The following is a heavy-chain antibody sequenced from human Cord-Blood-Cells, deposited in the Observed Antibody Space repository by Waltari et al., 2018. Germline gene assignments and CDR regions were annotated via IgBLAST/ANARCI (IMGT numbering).Heavy chain of an antibody. J-gene: IGHJ4*02. V-gene: IGHV4-34*01. CDR3: ARGQLWAAPDY. CDR1: GGSFSGYY. Sequence: QVQLQQWGAGLLKPSETLSLTCAVYGGSFSGYYWSWIRQPPGKGLEWIGEINHSGSTNYNPARKSRVTISVDTSKNQFSLKLSSVTAADTAVYYCARGQLWAAPDYWGQGTLVTVSS. CDR2: INHSGST. D-gene: IGHD5-18*01.